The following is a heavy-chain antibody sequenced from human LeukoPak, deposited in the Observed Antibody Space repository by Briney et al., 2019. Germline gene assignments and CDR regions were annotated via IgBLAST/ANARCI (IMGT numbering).Heavy chain of an antibody. J-gene: IGHJ4*02. CDR3: ARGSYDFWSGYRSFDY. CDR2: INPNSGGT. D-gene: IGHD3-3*01. Sequence: ASVKVSCKASGYTFTGYYMHWVRQAPGQGLEWMGWINPNSGGTNYAQKFQGRVTMIRDTSISTAYMELSRLRSDDTAVYYCARGSYDFWSGYRSFDYWGQGTLVTVSS. CDR1: GYTFTGYY. V-gene: IGHV1-2*02.